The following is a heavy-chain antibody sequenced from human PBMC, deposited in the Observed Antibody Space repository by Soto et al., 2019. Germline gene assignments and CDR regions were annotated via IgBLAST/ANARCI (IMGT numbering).Heavy chain of an antibody. CDR2: ISGTSNDI. Sequence: EVRLVESGGGLVKPGESLRLSCAASGFTFRSYSLNWVRQAPGKGLEWVSSISGTSNDIYYADLVKGRFIISRDNARDSLYLQMYSLSAEDTAIYFCATSIAAHLGYYGMDVWGQGTTVTVSS. CDR3: ATSIAAHLGYYGMDV. J-gene: IGHJ6*02. D-gene: IGHD6-6*01. CDR1: GFTFRSYS. V-gene: IGHV3-21*01.